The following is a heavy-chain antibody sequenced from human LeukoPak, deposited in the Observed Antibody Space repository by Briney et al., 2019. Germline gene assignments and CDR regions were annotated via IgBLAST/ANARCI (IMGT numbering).Heavy chain of an antibody. J-gene: IGHJ6*03. D-gene: IGHD6-25*01. Sequence: SETLSLTCGVSGYSISSGYCWGWIRQPPGKGLEWIRSLHYSGSIYYNPSLKSRVTMSLDTSENQFSLKVTSATAADTAVYYCARIAAGARYYYYFMDVWGKGTTVTVSS. CDR2: LHYSGSI. CDR1: GYSISSGYC. V-gene: IGHV4-38-2*01. CDR3: ARIAAGARYYYYFMDV.